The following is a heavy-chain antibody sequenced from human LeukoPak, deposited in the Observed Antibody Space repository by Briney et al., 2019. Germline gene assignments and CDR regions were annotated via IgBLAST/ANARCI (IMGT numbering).Heavy chain of an antibody. Sequence: GGSLRLSCAASGFTFSGYAMHWVRQAPGKGLEWVAGISYDGVNKYYTGSVKGRFTISRSNSKNTLYLQMNSLRPEDTAVYYCARSGNYYDSSGSSGYFDYWGQGTLVTVSS. J-gene: IGHJ4*02. D-gene: IGHD3-22*01. CDR1: GFTFSGYA. V-gene: IGHV3-30-3*01. CDR3: ARSGNYYDSSGSSGYFDY. CDR2: ISYDGVNK.